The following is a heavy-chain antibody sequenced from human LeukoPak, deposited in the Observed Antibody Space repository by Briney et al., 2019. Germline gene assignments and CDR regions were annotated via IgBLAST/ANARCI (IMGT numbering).Heavy chain of an antibody. CDR1: GFTFSTCS. Sequence: GGSLRLSCAASGFTFSTCSMNWVRQAPGKGLEWVSYITSSSSTIYYADSVKGRFTISRDNAKNSLYLQMNSLRDEDTAVYYCARRWGYHFDCWGQGTLVTVSS. V-gene: IGHV3-48*02. D-gene: IGHD3-16*01. J-gene: IGHJ4*02. CDR3: ARRWGYHFDC. CDR2: ITSSSSTI.